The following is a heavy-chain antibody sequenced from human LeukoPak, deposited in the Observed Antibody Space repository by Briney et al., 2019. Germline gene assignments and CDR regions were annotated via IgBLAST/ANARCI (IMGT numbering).Heavy chain of an antibody. D-gene: IGHD5-12*01. V-gene: IGHV3-9*01. Sequence: GGSLRLSCAASGFTFYDYAMHWVRQAPGKGLEWVSGISWNSGSIDYADSVKGGFTIYRENDKNSLYLQMNSVREEDTALYYCAKAGYASFGAYYYYYMDVWGKGTTVTISS. J-gene: IGHJ6*03. CDR3: AKAGYASFGAYYYYYMDV. CDR2: ISWNSGSI. CDR1: GFTFYDYA.